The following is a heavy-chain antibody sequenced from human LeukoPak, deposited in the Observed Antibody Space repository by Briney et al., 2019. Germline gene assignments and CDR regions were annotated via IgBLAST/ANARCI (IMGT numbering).Heavy chain of an antibody. J-gene: IGHJ3*02. D-gene: IGHD2/OR15-2a*01. Sequence: GASVKVSCKASGYTFTSYAMNWVRQAPGQGLEWMGWISAYNGNTNYAQKLQGRVTMTTDTSTSTAYMELRSLRSDDTAVYYCARDLTLRRPVADAFDIWGQGTMVTVSS. CDR1: GYTFTSYA. V-gene: IGHV1-18*01. CDR3: ARDLTLRRPVADAFDI. CDR2: ISAYNGNT.